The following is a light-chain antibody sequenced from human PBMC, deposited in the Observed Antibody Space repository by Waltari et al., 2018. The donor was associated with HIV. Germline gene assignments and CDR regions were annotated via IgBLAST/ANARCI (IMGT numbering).Light chain of an antibody. CDR2: EVT. CDR3: SAQGATNDYV. Sequence: QSALAQPPSASASPGQSVAISCSGTSTDIGAHDSVSWYQHHPGKAPRLIIYEVTKRPSGVPDRFSGSKSGNTASLTVSGIQAEDEADYYCSAQGATNDYVFGSGTRVTVL. V-gene: IGLV2-8*01. J-gene: IGLJ1*01. CDR1: STDIGAHDS.